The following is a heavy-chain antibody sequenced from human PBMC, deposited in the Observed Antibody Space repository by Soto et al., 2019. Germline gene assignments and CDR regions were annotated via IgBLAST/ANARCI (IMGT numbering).Heavy chain of an antibody. D-gene: IGHD1-20*01. CDR3: ARDLMINWNDASGMDV. Sequence: GGSLRLSCAASGFTFSDYVMNWVRQAPGKGLEWVAVISYDGSNKYYADSVKGRFTISRDNSKNTLYLQMNSLRAEDTAVYYCARDLMINWNDASGMDVWGQGTTVTVSS. CDR2: ISYDGSNK. V-gene: IGHV3-30-3*01. CDR1: GFTFSDYV. J-gene: IGHJ6*02.